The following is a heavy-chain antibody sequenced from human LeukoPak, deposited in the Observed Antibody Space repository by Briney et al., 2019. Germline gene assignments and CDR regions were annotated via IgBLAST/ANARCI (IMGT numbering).Heavy chain of an antibody. D-gene: IGHD3-22*01. J-gene: IGHJ4*02. CDR2: IYPGDSDT. V-gene: IGHV5-51*01. Sequence: GESLKISCMGSGSSFTSYWIGWVRRMPGEGVEWRGIIYPGDSDTRYSPSFQGHVTISADKSISTAYLQWSSLKASDTAMYYCARVGETYYDSYIDDWGQGTLVTASS. CDR1: GSSFTSYW. CDR3: ARVGETYYDSYIDD.